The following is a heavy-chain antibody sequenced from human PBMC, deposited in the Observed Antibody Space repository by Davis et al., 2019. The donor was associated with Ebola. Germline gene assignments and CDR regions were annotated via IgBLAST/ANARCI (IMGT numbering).Heavy chain of an antibody. CDR1: GGSFSGYY. J-gene: IGHJ4*02. CDR3: TRVDMTTVTFDY. Sequence: SETLSFTCAVYGGSFSGYYWSWIRQPPGKGLEWIGEINHSGSTNYNPSLKSRVTISVDTSKNQFSLKLSSVTAADTAVYYCTRVDMTTVTFDYWGQGTLVTVSS. D-gene: IGHD4-17*01. V-gene: IGHV4-34*01. CDR2: INHSGST.